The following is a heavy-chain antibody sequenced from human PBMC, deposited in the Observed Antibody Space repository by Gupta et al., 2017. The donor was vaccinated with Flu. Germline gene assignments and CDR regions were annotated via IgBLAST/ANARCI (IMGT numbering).Heavy chain of an antibody. V-gene: IGHV3-72*01. Sequence: QLVQSGGGLVQPGGSLRLSCVASGFGFRDSGFSFSDLYLDWVRQAPGKGLEWVARSRSKANSYTTEYAASVKGRFTISRDDSKNSLYLQMKSLKTEDTAVYYCVRDSEGFHPWGQGTLVTVSS. CDR1: GFGFRDSGFSFSDLY. J-gene: IGHJ5*02. CDR2: SRSKANSYTT. CDR3: VRDSEGFHP.